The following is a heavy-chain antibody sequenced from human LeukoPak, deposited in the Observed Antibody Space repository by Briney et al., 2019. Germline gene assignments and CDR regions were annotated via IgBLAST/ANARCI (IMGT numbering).Heavy chain of an antibody. J-gene: IGHJ4*02. CDR3: ARVPTYYYDSSGYYLDY. CDR1: DGSISSGDYY. D-gene: IGHD3-22*01. CDR2: IYYSGST. V-gene: IGHV4-30-4*08. Sequence: SETLSLTCTVSDGSISSGDYYWSWIRQPPGKGLEGIGYIYYSGSTYYNPSLKSRVTMSVDTSKHQFSLKLSSVPGADTAVYYCARVPTYYYDSSGYYLDYWGQGTLVTVSS.